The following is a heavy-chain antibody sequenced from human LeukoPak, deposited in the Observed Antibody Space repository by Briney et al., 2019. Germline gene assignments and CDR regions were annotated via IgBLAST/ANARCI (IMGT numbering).Heavy chain of an antibody. CDR3: AKARLPTVTSWFDP. CDR2: ISCDGSNK. Sequence: GGSLRLSCAASGFTFSSYGMHWVRQAPGKGLEWVAVISCDGSNKYYADSVKGRFTISRDNSKNTLYLQMNSLRAEDTAVYYCAKARLPTVTSWFDPWGQGTLVTVSS. D-gene: IGHD4-17*01. CDR1: GFTFSSYG. V-gene: IGHV3-30*18. J-gene: IGHJ5*02.